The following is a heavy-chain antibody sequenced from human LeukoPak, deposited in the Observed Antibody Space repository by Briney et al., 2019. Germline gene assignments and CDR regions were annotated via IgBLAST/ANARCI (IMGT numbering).Heavy chain of an antibody. J-gene: IGHJ3*02. CDR3: ARQTKYYYDSSGYPADAFDI. V-gene: IGHV4-59*08. Sequence: SETLSLTCTVSGGSISSYYWSWIRQPPGKGLEWIGYIYYSGSTNYNPSLKSRVTISVDTSKNQFSLKLSSVTAADTAVYYCARQTKYYYDSSGYPADAFDIWGQGTMVTVSS. D-gene: IGHD3-22*01. CDR1: GGSISSYY. CDR2: IYYSGST.